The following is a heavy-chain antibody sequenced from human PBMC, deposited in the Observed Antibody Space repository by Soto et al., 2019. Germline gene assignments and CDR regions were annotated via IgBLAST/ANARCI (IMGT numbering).Heavy chain of an antibody. V-gene: IGHV1-46*04. CDR1: GYTFTSYY. J-gene: IGHJ3*02. D-gene: IGHD4-4*01. Sequence: QVQLVQSGAEVKKPGASVKVSCKASGYTFTSYYLHWVRQAPGQGLEWMGIINPNGGSTTYAQKLQGRVTMTRDTSTTTVYMELSSLRSEGTAVYYCAREGDYSGNSCDIWGQGTMVTVSS. CDR3: AREGDYSGNSCDI. CDR2: INPNGGST.